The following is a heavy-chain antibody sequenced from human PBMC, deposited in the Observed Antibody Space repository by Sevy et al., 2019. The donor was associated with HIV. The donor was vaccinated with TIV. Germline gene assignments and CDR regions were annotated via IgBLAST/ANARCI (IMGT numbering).Heavy chain of an antibody. J-gene: IGHJ3*02. CDR2: ISSSSSYI. CDR3: APDIMVRGVIDAFDI. Sequence: GGSLRLSCAASGFTFSSYSMNWVRQAPGKGLEWVSSISSSSSYIYYADSVKGRFTISRDNAKNSLYLQMNSLRAEDTAVYYCAPDIMVRGVIDAFDIWGQGTMVTVSS. CDR1: GFTFSSYS. V-gene: IGHV3-21*01. D-gene: IGHD3-10*01.